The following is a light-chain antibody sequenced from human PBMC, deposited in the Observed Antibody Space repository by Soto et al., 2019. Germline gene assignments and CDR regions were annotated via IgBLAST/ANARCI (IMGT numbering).Light chain of an antibody. Sequence: EIVMTQSPLSLPVTPGEPASISCRSSQSLLHSNGYNYLDWYLQKPGQSPQLLIYLGSNRASGVTDRFSGSGSGRDFTLKISRVEAEDVGVYYCMQALRTPITFVQGTRLEIK. CDR3: MQALRTPIT. CDR1: QSLLHSNGYNY. V-gene: IGKV2-28*01. J-gene: IGKJ5*01. CDR2: LGS.